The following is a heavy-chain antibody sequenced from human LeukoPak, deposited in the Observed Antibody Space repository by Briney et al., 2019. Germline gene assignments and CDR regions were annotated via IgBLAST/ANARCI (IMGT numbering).Heavy chain of an antibody. CDR1: GGTFSSYA. V-gene: IGHV1-69*04. D-gene: IGHD5-24*01. Sequence: ASVKVSCKASGGTFSSYAISWVRQAPGQGLEWMGRIIPILGIANYAQKLQGRVTITADKSTSTAYMELSSLRSEDTAVYYCAREGDGYNYRAGYWGQGTLVTVSS. CDR2: IIPILGIA. J-gene: IGHJ4*02. CDR3: AREGDGYNYRAGY.